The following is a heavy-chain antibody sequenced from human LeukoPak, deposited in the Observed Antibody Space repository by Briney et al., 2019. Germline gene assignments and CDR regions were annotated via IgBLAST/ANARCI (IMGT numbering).Heavy chain of an antibody. V-gene: IGHV3-23*01. CDR2: ITGTDGRA. D-gene: IGHD6-19*01. CDR1: GFTFSSYA. J-gene: IGHJ4*02. CDR3: ARGRSGSGWTY. Sequence: GGSLRLSCAASGFTFSSYAINWVRQAPGKGLEWVSSITGTDGRAHYADSVKGRFTVSRDNAKNSLYPQMNSLRAEDTAVYYCARGRSGSGWTYWGQGTLVTVSS.